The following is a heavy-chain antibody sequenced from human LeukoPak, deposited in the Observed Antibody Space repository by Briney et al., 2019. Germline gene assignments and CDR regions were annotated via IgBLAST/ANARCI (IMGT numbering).Heavy chain of an antibody. D-gene: IGHD3-10*01. CDR3: ARGPRKWVVRGKGGLYYYYGMDV. Sequence: SETLSLTCAVYAGSFSGFYWSWIRQPPGKGLEWIGEINHSGRTNYNPSLKSRVTISVDTSKNQFSLKLSSVTAADTAVYYCARGPRKWVVRGKGGLYYYYGMDVWGKGTTVTVSS. CDR2: INHSGRT. CDR1: AGSFSGFY. V-gene: IGHV4-34*01. J-gene: IGHJ6*04.